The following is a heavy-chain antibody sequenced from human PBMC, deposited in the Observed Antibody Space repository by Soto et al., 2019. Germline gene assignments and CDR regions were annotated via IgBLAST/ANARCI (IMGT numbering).Heavy chain of an antibody. J-gene: IGHJ4*02. CDR3: TTDFITTWD. CDR1: GGSISSSIYY. CDR2: IFYSGST. D-gene: IGHD1-1*01. Sequence: PSETLSLTCTVSGGSISSSIYYGGWIRQPPGKGLEWIGSIFYSGSTYYNPSLKSRVTISVDTSKNQFSLKLYSVTAADTAVYYCTTDFITTWDWGQGTLVTVSS. V-gene: IGHV4-39*03.